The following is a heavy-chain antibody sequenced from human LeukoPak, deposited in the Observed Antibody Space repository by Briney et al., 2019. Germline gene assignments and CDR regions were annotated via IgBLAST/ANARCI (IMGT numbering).Heavy chain of an antibody. CDR1: GFTVSSNY. Sequence: GGSLRLSCAASGFTVSSNYMSWVRQAPGKGLEWVSAIYSGGSTYYADSVKGRFTISRDNSKNTLYLQMNSLRAEDTAVYYCATNYDFWSGYYMEFDYWGQGTLVTVSS. CDR2: IYSGGST. J-gene: IGHJ4*02. D-gene: IGHD3-3*01. CDR3: ATNYDFWSGYYMEFDY. V-gene: IGHV3-66*02.